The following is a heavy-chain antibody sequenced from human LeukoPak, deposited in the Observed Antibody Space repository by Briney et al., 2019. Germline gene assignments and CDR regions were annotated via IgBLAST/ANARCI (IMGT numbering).Heavy chain of an antibody. CDR3: ARDITLGSSWYKGSNY. D-gene: IGHD6-13*01. Sequence: GGSLRLSCAASGFTFSSYEMNWVRQAPGKGLEWVSYISSSGSTIYYADSVKGRFTISRDNAKNSLYLQMNSLRAEDTAVYYCARDITLGSSWYKGSNYWGQGTLVTVSS. CDR2: ISSSGSTI. J-gene: IGHJ4*02. CDR1: GFTFSSYE. V-gene: IGHV3-48*03.